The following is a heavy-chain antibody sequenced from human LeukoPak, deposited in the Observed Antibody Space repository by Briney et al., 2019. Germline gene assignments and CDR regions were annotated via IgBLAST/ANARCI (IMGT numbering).Heavy chain of an antibody. V-gene: IGHV3-23*01. J-gene: IGHJ4*02. CDR1: GFTFSSYA. D-gene: IGHD2-15*01. CDR2: ISGSGGST. Sequence: GGSLRLSCAASGFTFSSYAMSWVRQAPGQGLEGVSAISGSGGSTYYADSVKGRFTISRDNSKNTLYLQMNSLRAEDTAVYYCAKPSLVVVVATTPADYWGQGTLVTVSS. CDR3: AKPSLVVVVATTPADY.